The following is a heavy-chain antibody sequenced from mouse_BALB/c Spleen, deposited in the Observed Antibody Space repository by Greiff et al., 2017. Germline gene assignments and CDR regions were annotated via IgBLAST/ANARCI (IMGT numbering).Heavy chain of an antibody. Sequence: EVMLVESGGGLVQPGGSRKLSCAASGFTFSSFGMHWVRQAPEKGLEWVAYISSGSSTIYYADTVKGRFTISRDNPKNTLFLQMTSLRSEDTAMYYCARTSDSSGYAMDYWGQGTSVTVSS. CDR1: GFTFSSFG. CDR3: ARTSDSSGYAMDY. J-gene: IGHJ4*01. D-gene: IGHD3-2*01. CDR2: ISSGSSTI. V-gene: IGHV5-17*02.